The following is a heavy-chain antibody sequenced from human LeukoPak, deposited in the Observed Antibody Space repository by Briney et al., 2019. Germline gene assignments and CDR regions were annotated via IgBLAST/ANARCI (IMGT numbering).Heavy chain of an antibody. D-gene: IGHD5-18*01. CDR1: GYTFTGYY. Sequence: GASVKVSCKASGYTFTGYYMHWVRQAPGQGLEWMGWINPNSGGTNYAQKFQGRVTMTRDTSISTAYMELSRLRSDDTAVYYCARGGYSYGYYYYYYGMDVWGQGTTVTVSS. V-gene: IGHV1-2*02. CDR3: ARGGYSYGYYYYYYGMDV. J-gene: IGHJ6*02. CDR2: INPNSGGT.